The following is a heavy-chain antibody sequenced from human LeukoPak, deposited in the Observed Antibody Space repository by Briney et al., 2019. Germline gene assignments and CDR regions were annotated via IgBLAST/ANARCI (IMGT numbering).Heavy chain of an antibody. CDR1: GFTLSSNA. CDR2: VSGSGGST. CDR3: AKDGSSQGFGQ. Sequence: GGSLRLSCAASGFTLSSNAMSWVRQAPGKGLEWVSAVSGSGGSTYYADSVKGRFTISRDNSKNTLYLQMNSLRAEDTAVYYCAKDGSSQGFGQWGQGTLVTVSS. J-gene: IGHJ4*02. V-gene: IGHV3-23*01. D-gene: IGHD3-10*01.